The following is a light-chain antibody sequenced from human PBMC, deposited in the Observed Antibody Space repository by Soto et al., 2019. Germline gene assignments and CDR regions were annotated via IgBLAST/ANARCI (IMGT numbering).Light chain of an antibody. CDR1: SSDVGSYDI. CDR3: TSYTSSSTHV. J-gene: IGLJ1*01. Sequence: QSALTQPASVSGSPGQSIAISCTGTSSDVGSYDIVSWYQQHPGKVPKLIIYDVTIRPSGVSDRSSGSKSGNTASLTISGLQAEDEADYYCTSYTSSSTHVFGTGTKVTVL. V-gene: IGLV2-14*02. CDR2: DVT.